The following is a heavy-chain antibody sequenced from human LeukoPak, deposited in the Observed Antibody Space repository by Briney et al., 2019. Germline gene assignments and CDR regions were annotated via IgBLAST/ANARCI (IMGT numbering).Heavy chain of an antibody. Sequence: SETLSLTCTVSGDSISSSSSYWGWIRQPPGEGLEWIGSIYYSGSTYYNTSLKSRVTISVDTSKNQFSLKLSSVTAADTAVYYCARERTTAAGAYYFDYWGQGTLVTVSS. J-gene: IGHJ4*02. CDR1: GDSISSSSSY. V-gene: IGHV4-39*07. D-gene: IGHD6-13*01. CDR3: ARERTTAAGAYYFDY. CDR2: IYYSGST.